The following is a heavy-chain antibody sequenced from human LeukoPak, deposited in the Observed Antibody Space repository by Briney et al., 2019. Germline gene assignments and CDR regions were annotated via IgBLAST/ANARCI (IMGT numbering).Heavy chain of an antibody. CDR3: ASVGYGS. CDR1: GFTFSSYS. CDR2: ISSGSSTT. J-gene: IGHJ5*02. V-gene: IGHV3-48*01. D-gene: IGHD5-18*01. Sequence: GGSLRLSCAASGFTFSSYSMNWVRQAPGKGLEWVSYISSGSSTTYYADSVKGRFTISKDNAKNSLFLQMNSLRAEDTAVYYRASVGYGSWGQGTLVTVSS.